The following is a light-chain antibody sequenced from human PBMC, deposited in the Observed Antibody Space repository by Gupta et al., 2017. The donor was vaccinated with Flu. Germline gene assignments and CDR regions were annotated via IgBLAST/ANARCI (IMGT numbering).Light chain of an antibody. CDR3: QQRSNWPPGFT. CDR1: QSVGSF. V-gene: IGKV3-11*01. CDR2: DAS. J-gene: IGKJ2*01. Sequence: TLSLSPGERATLSCRASQSVGSFLAWYQQRPGQAPRLLIYDASNRATGIPARFSGSGSGTDFTLTISSLEPEDFAVYYCQQRSNWPPGFTFGQGTKLEIK.